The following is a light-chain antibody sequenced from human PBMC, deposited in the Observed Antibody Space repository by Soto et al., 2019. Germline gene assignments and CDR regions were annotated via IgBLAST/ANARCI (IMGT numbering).Light chain of an antibody. CDR2: ENN. Sequence: QSVLTQPPSVSAAPGQTVTISCSGSSSNIGNNYLSWYQQLPGTAPKLLIYENNKRPSGIPDRFSGSKSGTSATLGITGLQTGDEADYYCGTWDSSLSAGVFGEGTKVTVL. V-gene: IGLV1-51*02. CDR1: SSNIGNNY. J-gene: IGLJ3*02. CDR3: GTWDSSLSAGV.